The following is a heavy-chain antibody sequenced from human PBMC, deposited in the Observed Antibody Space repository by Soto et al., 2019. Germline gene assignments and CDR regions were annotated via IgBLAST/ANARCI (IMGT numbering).Heavy chain of an antibody. V-gene: IGHV1-69*01. D-gene: IGHD3-3*01. CDR2: IIPIFGTA. CDR3: ARGRRITIFGVVTDNWFDP. CDR1: GGTFSSYA. Sequence: QVQLVQSGAEVKKPGSSVKVSCNASGGTFSSYAISWVRQAPGQGLEWMGGIIPIFGTANYAQKFQGRVTITADESTSTAYMELSSLRSEDTAVYYCARGRRITIFGVVTDNWFDPWGQGTLVTVSS. J-gene: IGHJ5*02.